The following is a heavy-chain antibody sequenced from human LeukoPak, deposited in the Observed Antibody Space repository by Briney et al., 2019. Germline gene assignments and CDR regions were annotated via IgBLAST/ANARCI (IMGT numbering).Heavy chain of an antibody. Sequence: GGPLNIAFQASVYNFPTYWIGWLRQVPGEGREWMGLIYPADSDTRYSPSFRGQVTLSADRSVSTAYLQWSSLKTSDTAIYYCARQWLRGNYRYFDLWGQGTLVTVSS. CDR1: VYNFPTYW. CDR2: IYPADSDT. V-gene: IGHV5-51*01. CDR3: ARQWLRGNYRYFDL. D-gene: IGHD3-10*01. J-gene: IGHJ4*02.